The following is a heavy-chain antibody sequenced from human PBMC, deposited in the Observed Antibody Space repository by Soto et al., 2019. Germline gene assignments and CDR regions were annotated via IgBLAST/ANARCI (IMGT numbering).Heavy chain of an antibody. J-gene: IGHJ4*02. CDR3: ATLRSYGSGSLSSAY. CDR2: IYHSEST. V-gene: IGHV4-4*02. CDR1: GGSISSSNW. Sequence: QVQLQESGPGLVKPSGTLSLTCAVSGGSISSSNWWSWVRQPPGKGLEWIGEIYHSESTNYNPSLQRRVTISVDKSTNQSSLKLSSVTAADTAVYYCATLRSYGSGSLSSAYWGQGTLVTVSS. D-gene: IGHD3-10*01.